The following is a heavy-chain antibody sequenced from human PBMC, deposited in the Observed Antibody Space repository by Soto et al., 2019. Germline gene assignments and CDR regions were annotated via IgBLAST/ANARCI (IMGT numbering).Heavy chain of an antibody. CDR1: GYTFTSYG. Sequence: ASVKFSGKASGYTFTSYGISWVRQAPGQGLECMVWISAYNGSANYXXKLQGRVXXTADRSRSIGXMELRXLRSDDTAVYYCVRTLELWRDAFAIWGQGTMVTXS. D-gene: IGHD3-3*01. V-gene: IGHV1-18*01. J-gene: IGHJ3*02. CDR2: ISAYNGSA. CDR3: VRTLELWRDAFAI.